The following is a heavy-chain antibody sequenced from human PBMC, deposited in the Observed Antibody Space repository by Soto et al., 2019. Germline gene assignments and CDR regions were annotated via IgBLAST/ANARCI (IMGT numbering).Heavy chain of an antibody. D-gene: IGHD4-4*01. Sequence: PGGSLRLSCAASGFTFDDYAMHWVRQAPGKGLEWVSGISWNSGSIGYADSVKGRFTISRDNAKNSLYLQMNSLRAEDTALYYCATGYYSKSAYYYYGMDVWGQGTTVTVSS. CDR3: ATGYYSKSAYYYYGMDV. V-gene: IGHV3-9*01. CDR1: GFTFDDYA. CDR2: ISWNSGSI. J-gene: IGHJ6*02.